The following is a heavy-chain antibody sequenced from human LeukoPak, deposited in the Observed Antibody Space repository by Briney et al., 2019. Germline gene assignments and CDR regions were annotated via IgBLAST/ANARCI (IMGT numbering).Heavy chain of an antibody. CDR2: INSDGSST. V-gene: IGHV3-74*01. J-gene: IGHJ6*02. CDR3: ARGGYYDILTAYYYGMDV. CDR1: GFTFSSYW. D-gene: IGHD3-9*01. Sequence: PGGSLRLSCAASGFTFSSYWMHWVRQAPVKGLVWVSRINSDGSSTSYADSVKGRFTISRDNAKNTLYLQMNSLRAEDTAVYYCARGGYYDILTAYYYGMDVWGQGTTVTVSS.